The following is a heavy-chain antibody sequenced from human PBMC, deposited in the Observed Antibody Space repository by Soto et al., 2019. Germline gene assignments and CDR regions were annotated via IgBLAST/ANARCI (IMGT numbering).Heavy chain of an antibody. Sequence: SETLSLTCAVYGGSFSGYYWSWIRQPPEKGLEWIGEINHSGSTNYNPSLKSRVTISVDTSKNQFSLKLSSVTTADTAVYYCARRKFIAAAGTRGVFDYWGQRTLVTVSS. CDR2: INHSGST. J-gene: IGHJ4*02. V-gene: IGHV4-34*01. D-gene: IGHD6-13*01. CDR3: ARRKFIAAAGTRGVFDY. CDR1: GGSFSGYY.